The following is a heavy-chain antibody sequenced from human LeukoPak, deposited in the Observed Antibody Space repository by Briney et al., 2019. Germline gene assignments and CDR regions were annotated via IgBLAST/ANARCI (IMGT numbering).Heavy chain of an antibody. Sequence: SGPALVKPTQTLTLTCTFSGFSLSTSGMCVSWIRQPPGKALEWLARIDWDDDKYYSTSLKTRLTISKDTSKSQVVLTMTNMDPVDTATYYCARITPSFPCSGGSCYSAYYYYGMDVWGQGTTVTVSS. CDR2: IDWDDDK. CDR1: GFSLSTSGMC. V-gene: IGHV2-70*11. J-gene: IGHJ6*02. CDR3: ARITPSFPCSGGSCYSAYYYYGMDV. D-gene: IGHD2-15*01.